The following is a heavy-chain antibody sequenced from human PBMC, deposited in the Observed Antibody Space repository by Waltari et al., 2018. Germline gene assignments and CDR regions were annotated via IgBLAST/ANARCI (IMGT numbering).Heavy chain of an antibody. J-gene: IGHJ5*02. CDR2: ISGRGGRT. V-gene: IGHV3-23*01. Sequence: EVQLLESGGGLVRPGGSLRLSCAASGFTFSSYAMSWVRQAPGKGLEWVSAISGRGGRTYYADSVKGRFTISRDNSKNTLYLQMNSLRAEDTAVYYCAKDASGYDSSGYYRWFDPWGQGTLVTVSS. D-gene: IGHD3-22*01. CDR1: GFTFSSYA. CDR3: AKDASGYDSSGYYRWFDP.